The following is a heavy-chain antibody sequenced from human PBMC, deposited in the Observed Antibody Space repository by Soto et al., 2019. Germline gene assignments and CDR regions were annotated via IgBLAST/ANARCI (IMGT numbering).Heavy chain of an antibody. CDR1: GVSVSSSSYY. D-gene: IGHD3-9*01. Sequence: SETLSLTCTVSGVSVSSSSYYWGWVRQPPGKGLEWIGGVYYSGSTYYNPSLESRVTISVDKSKNQFSLKLMSLSAADTAVYYCGRLEGLATISYYFDYWGQGALVTVSS. V-gene: IGHV4-39*01. CDR3: GRLEGLATISYYFDY. J-gene: IGHJ4*02. CDR2: VYYSGST.